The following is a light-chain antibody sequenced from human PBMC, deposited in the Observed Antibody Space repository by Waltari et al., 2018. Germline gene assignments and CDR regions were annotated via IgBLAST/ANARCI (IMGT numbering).Light chain of an antibody. J-gene: IGKJ2*01. CDR2: KVS. CDR3: MQGTHWPYT. CDR1: QSLVYSDGNIN. V-gene: IGKV2-30*01. Sequence: DVVMTQSPLSLPVTLGQPASISCRSSQSLVYSDGNINLNWFQQRLGQSPRRLIYKVSNRDSGVPDRFSGSGSGTDFTLKISRVEAEDVGVYYCMQGTHWPYTFGQGTKLEIK.